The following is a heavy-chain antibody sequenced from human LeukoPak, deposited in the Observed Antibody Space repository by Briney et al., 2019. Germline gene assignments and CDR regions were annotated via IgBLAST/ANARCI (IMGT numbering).Heavy chain of an antibody. D-gene: IGHD4-23*01. CDR1: GFTFSSYE. Sequence: GGSLRLSCAASGFTFSSYEMNWVRQAPGKGLEWVAFIRYDGSNKYYANSVKGRFTISRDNAKNSLYLQMNSLRADDTAIYYCARESRSVVTRYFQHWGQGTLVTVSS. CDR2: IRYDGSNK. J-gene: IGHJ1*01. CDR3: ARESRSVVTRYFQH. V-gene: IGHV3-30*02.